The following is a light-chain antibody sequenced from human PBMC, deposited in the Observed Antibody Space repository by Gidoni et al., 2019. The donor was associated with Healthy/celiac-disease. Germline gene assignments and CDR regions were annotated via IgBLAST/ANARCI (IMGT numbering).Light chain of an antibody. CDR1: QSISSY. Sequence: DIQMTQSPSSLSASVGDRVTITCRASQSISSYLNWYQQKPGKAPKLLIYAASSLQSGVPSRFSGSGSGTAFPLTIRSLQPEDFATYYCQQSYSTPVTFXQXTRLEIK. CDR3: QQSYSTPVT. J-gene: IGKJ5*01. V-gene: IGKV1-39*01. CDR2: AAS.